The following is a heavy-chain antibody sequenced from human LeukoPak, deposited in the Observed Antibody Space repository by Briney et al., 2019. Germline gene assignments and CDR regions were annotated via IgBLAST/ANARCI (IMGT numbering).Heavy chain of an antibody. Sequence: SETLSLTCTVSGGSISSSSYYWGWIRQPPGKGLEWIGSIYYSGSTYYNPSLKSRVTISVDTSKNQFSLKLSSVTAADTAVYYCARASPYSSSYFDYWGQGTLVTVSS. V-gene: IGHV4-39*07. D-gene: IGHD6-6*01. CDR2: IYYSGST. CDR1: GGSISSSSYY. CDR3: ARASPYSSSYFDY. J-gene: IGHJ4*02.